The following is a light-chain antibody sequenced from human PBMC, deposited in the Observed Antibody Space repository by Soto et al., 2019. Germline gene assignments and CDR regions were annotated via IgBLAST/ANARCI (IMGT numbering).Light chain of an antibody. CDR3: QQYGSSPLT. CDR1: QSVSSSY. CDR2: GAS. Sequence: EIGLTQSPGTLSLSPGERATLSCRASQSVSSSYLAWYQQKPGQAPRLLIYGASSRATGIPDRFSGSGSGTDFTLTISRLEPEDFAVYYWQQYGSSPLTFGGGTNVEIK. J-gene: IGKJ4*01. V-gene: IGKV3-20*01.